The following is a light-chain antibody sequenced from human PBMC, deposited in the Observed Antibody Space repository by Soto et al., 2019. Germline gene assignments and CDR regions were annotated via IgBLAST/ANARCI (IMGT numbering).Light chain of an antibody. V-gene: IGKV1-5*03. CDR3: QQYNSFWT. J-gene: IGKJ1*01. CDR1: QTVSSW. CDR2: RGS. Sequence: DIQMTQSPSTLSASVGDTVTITCRASQTVSSWLAWYQQKPGKAPKLLVYRGSSLQMGDPSRFSGSGSGTEFTLTISSLQPDDFATYYCQQYNSFWTFGQGTKVEMK.